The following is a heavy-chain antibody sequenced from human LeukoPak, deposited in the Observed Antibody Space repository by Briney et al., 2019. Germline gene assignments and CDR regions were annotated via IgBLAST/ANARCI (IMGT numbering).Heavy chain of an antibody. CDR3: AKGTDYYDSSGYSHGPFDI. D-gene: IGHD3-22*01. J-gene: IGHJ3*02. CDR1: GDSISSYY. Sequence: NASETLSLTCSVSGDSISSYYWTWIRQPAGKGLEWIGRFYPSGSTNYNPSLKSRVSMSADTSKNQFSLKLRSVTVADTAVYYCAKGTDYYDSSGYSHGPFDIWGQGTMVTVSS. V-gene: IGHV4-4*07. CDR2: FYPSGST.